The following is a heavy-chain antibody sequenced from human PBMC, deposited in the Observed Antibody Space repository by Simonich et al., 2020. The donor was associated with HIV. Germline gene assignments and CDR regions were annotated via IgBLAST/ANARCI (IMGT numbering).Heavy chain of an antibody. J-gene: IGHJ6*03. V-gene: IGHV4-39*01. CDR2: IFYSGLT. CDR1: GGSITSSSYY. D-gene: IGHD1-26*01. CDR3: ARSSWENYFYMDV. Sequence: HLQLQESGPGLVKPSETLSLTCTVSGGSITSSSYYWGWIRQPPGKGLEWIGTIFYSGLTYYTSSLKSRGTISVDTSKNQFSLKVISVTAADTAVYYCARSSWENYFYMDVWGIGTTVTVSS.